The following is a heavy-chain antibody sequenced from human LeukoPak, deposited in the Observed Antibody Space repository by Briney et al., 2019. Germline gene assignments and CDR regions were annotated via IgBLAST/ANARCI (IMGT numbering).Heavy chain of an antibody. CDR1: GFTFSNYA. V-gene: IGHV3-23*01. D-gene: IGHD2-15*01. Sequence: PGGSLRLSCAASGFTFSNYAISWVRQAPGKGLEWVSAISNSGERAYYADSVKGRFTISRDNSKATVSLQMNSLRVEDTAVYFGAIGRDNVDYWGQGTLVTVSS. CDR3: AIGRDNVDY. J-gene: IGHJ4*02. CDR2: ISNSGERA.